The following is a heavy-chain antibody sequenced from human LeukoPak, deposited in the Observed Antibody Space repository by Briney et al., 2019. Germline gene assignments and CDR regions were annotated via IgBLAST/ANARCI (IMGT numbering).Heavy chain of an antibody. CDR1: GYTFTDHY. V-gene: IGHV1-2*02. Sequence: ASVKVSCKASGYTFTDHYIHWVRQAPGQGLEWMGWMNPSDNGVNYAQKFQGRVAMTRDTSISTAYMELSRLTSDDTAVYYCARRGSGYGYDYWGQGTLVTVSS. CDR2: MNPSDNGV. CDR3: ARRGSGYGYDY. J-gene: IGHJ4*02. D-gene: IGHD5-18*01.